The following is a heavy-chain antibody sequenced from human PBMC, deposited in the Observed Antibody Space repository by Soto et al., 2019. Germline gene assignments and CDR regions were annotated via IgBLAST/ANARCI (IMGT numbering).Heavy chain of an antibody. CDR3: ARRYRVFGDSYYYMDV. CDR2: INSDGSST. D-gene: IGHD3-3*01. V-gene: IGHV3-74*01. Sequence: PGGSLRLSCAASGFTFSSYWMHWVRQAPGKGLVWVSRINSDGSSTSYADSVKGRFTISRDNAKNTLYLQMNSLRAEDTAVYYCARRYRVFGDSYYYMDVWGKGTTVTVSS. J-gene: IGHJ6*03. CDR1: GFTFSSYW.